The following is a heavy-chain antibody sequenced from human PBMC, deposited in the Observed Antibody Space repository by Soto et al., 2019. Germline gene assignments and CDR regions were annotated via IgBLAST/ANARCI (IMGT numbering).Heavy chain of an antibody. CDR2: IYYSGST. J-gene: IGHJ4*02. Sequence: SETLSLTCTVSGGSISSYYWSWIRQPPGKGLEWIGYIYYSGSTNYNPSLKSRVTISVDTSKNQFSLKLSSVTAADTAVYYCARSPGVSYYDYGGQGTLVTVSS. V-gene: IGHV4-59*01. CDR1: GGSISSYY. CDR3: ARSPGVSYYDY. D-gene: IGHD2-21*01.